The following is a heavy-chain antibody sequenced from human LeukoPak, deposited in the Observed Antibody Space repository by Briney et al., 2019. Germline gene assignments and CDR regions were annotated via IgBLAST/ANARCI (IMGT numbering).Heavy chain of an antibody. J-gene: IGHJ4*02. CDR3: ARVGHSYGYDY. V-gene: IGHV3-13*01. D-gene: IGHD5-18*01. Sequence: GGSLRLSCAASGFTFSSYDMHWVRQATGKGLEWVSAIGTAGDTYYPGSVKGRFTISRANAKNSLYLQMNSLRAGDTAVYYCARVGHSYGYDYWGQGTLVTVSS. CDR2: IGTAGDT. CDR1: GFTFSSYD.